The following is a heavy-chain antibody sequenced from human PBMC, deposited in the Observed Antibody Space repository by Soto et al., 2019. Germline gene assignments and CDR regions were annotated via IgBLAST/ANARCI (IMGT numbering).Heavy chain of an antibody. Sequence: GGSLRLSCAASGFTFSSYAMSWVRQAGGRGLEWVSAISGSGGSTYYADSVKGRFTISRDNSKNTLYLQMNSLRAEDTAVYYCAKGPVAAIEGWFDPWGQGTLVTVSS. J-gene: IGHJ5*02. CDR1: GFTFSSYA. CDR2: ISGSGGST. V-gene: IGHV3-23*01. CDR3: AKGPVAAIEGWFDP. D-gene: IGHD2-15*01.